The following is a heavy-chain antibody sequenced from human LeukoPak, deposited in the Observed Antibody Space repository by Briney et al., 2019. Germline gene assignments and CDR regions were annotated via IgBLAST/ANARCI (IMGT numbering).Heavy chain of an antibody. CDR1: GYSISGGYY. Sequence: PSETLSLTCTVSGYSISGGYYWGWIRQPPGKGLEWIGSLYYTGSTYYNPSLKSRVTISVDTSKNQFSLKLSSVTAADTAVYYCAREAADFMDDYFDYWGQGTLVTVSS. J-gene: IGHJ4*02. V-gene: IGHV4-38-2*02. D-gene: IGHD3-3*01. CDR3: AREAADFMDDYFDY. CDR2: LYYTGST.